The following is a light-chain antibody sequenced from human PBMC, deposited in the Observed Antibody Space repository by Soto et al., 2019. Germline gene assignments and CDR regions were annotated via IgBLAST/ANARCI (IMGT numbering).Light chain of an antibody. CDR2: EVS. CDR1: SSDVGGYNY. CDR3: SSYASSSTYV. V-gene: IGLV2-14*01. J-gene: IGLJ1*01. Sequence: QSALTQPASVSGSPGQSITISCTGTSSDVGGYNYVSWYQQHPGKAPQPVIFEVSDRPSGVSNRFSGSKSGNTASLTISGLQAADEADYYCSSYASSSTYVLGTGTKVTVL.